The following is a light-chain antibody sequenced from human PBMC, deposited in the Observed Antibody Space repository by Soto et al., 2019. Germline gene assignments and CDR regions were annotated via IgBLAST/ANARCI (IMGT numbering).Light chain of an antibody. CDR2: SAS. V-gene: IGKV1-9*01. Sequence: SQRNQSPYTRSASIDASVTITCRASQGISNYLAWYQQKPGKAPELLVYSASTLQSGVPSRFSGGGSETEFSLTIGTLQPEDFATYYCLQLNRYPLTSGGGTKVDIK. CDR3: LQLNRYPLT. J-gene: IGKJ4*01. CDR1: QGISNY.